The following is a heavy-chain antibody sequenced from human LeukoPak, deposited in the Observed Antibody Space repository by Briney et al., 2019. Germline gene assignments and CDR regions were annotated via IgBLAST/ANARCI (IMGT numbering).Heavy chain of an antibody. J-gene: IGHJ4*02. Sequence: TGGSLRLSRAVSGFNLNSYAMHWVRQAPGKGLGWVAVIRHDEANSFYADSVQGRFTISRDTSKKLLYLQMNSLRVEDTAVYYCAKEYTPSSPLGELDSWGQGTLVTVSS. CDR3: AKEYTPSSPLGELDS. CDR1: GFNLNSYA. D-gene: IGHD6-6*01. V-gene: IGHV3-30*02. CDR2: IRHDEANS.